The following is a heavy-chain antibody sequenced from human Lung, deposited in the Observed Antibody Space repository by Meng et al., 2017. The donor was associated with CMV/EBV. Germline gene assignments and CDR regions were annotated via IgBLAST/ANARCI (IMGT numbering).Heavy chain of an antibody. V-gene: IGHV3-30*02. J-gene: IGHJ6*02. D-gene: IGHD3-22*01. CDR2: IRFDGTNK. CDR3: AKRGDSSGTYAMDV. CDR1: GLTFSSYA. Sequence: GRSLRPSCAASGLTFSSYAMHWDRQAPGKGLEWVANIRFDGTNKYHADSVKGRFTISRDNSKNTLYLQMNSLRAEDTAVYYCAKRGDSSGTYAMDVWGQGTTVTVSS.